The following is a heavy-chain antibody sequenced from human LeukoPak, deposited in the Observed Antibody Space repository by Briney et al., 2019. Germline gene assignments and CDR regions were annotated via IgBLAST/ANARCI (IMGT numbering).Heavy chain of an antibody. CDR1: GGTFSSYS. Sequence: SVKVSCKASGGTFSSYSISWVRQAPGQGLEWMGRIIPILGTANYAQDFQGRVTITADKSTSTAYMELSSLRSEDTAVYYCAADGRYDYWGQGTLVTVSS. V-gene: IGHV1-69*08. CDR3: AADGRYDY. J-gene: IGHJ4*02. D-gene: IGHD1-1*01. CDR2: IIPILGTA.